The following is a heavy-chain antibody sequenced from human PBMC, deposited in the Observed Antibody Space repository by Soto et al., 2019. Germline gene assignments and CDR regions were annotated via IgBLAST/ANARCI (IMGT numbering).Heavy chain of an antibody. J-gene: IGHJ6*02. CDR3: ARDDDSRGYYEGCRYYYYGMVV. D-gene: IGHD3-22*01. CDR1: GGTFSSYA. CDR2: IIPIFGTA. V-gene: IGHV1-69*05. Sequence: QVQLVQSGAEVKKPGSSVKVSCKASGGTFSSYAISWVRQAPGQGLEWMGGIIPIFGTANYAQKFQGRVTVTPXXXTXXADVGLSSLRSEGTAGYYCARDDDSRGYYEGCRYYYYGMVVWGHGTRVNVSS.